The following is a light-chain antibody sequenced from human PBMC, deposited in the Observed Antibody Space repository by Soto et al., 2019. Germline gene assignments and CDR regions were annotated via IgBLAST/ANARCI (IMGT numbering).Light chain of an antibody. V-gene: IGKV3-20*01. Sequence: EIVLTQSPATLSLSPGQRPTLSFRSSQTRTNSFISWYRQKPGQAPRLLIYDTSSRARGIPDRFSGSGSGTDFTLTISRMETEDFAVFYCQQDRTSEIIFGQGTRLGIK. CDR3: QQDRTSEII. CDR1: QTRTNSF. CDR2: DTS. J-gene: IGKJ5*01.